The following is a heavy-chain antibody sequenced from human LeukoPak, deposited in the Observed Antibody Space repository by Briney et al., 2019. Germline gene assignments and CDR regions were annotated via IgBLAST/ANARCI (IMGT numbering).Heavy chain of an antibody. CDR1: GFIVSSNY. CDR3: ARKTVAAGAFDI. J-gene: IGHJ3*02. Sequence: GGSLRLSCAASGFIVSSNYMTWVRQAPGKGLEWVSVIYSGGSTYYADSLKGRFTISRDNSKNTLYLQMNSLRAEDTAVYYCARKTVAAGAFDIWGQGTMVTVSS. V-gene: IGHV3-53*01. CDR2: IYSGGST. D-gene: IGHD6-13*01.